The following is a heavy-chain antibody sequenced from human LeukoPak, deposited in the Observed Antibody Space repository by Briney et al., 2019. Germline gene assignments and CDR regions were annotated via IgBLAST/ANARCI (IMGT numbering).Heavy chain of an antibody. CDR2: ISSRSGGP. CDR1: GFTFSSYA. D-gene: IGHD1-26*01. J-gene: IGHJ4*02. V-gene: IGHV3-23*01. CDR3: AKEASGYSFSDW. Sequence: GGSLRLSCAASGFTFSSYAMSWVRQAPGKGLEWVSTISSRSGGPYYADSVKGRFTISRDNSKNTLYLQMNSLRADDTAIYYCAKEASGYSFSDWWGQGTLVTVSS.